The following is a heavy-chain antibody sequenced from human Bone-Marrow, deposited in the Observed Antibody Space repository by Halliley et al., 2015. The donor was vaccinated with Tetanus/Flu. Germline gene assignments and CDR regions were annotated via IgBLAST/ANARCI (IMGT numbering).Heavy chain of an antibody. CDR3: AREEDGLDY. J-gene: IGHJ4*02. V-gene: IGHV3-74*03. CDR2: IKAEGSST. Sequence: GLVWVSRIKAEGSSTTYADSVKGRFTNPRDNAKNALYLQMDSLRAEDAAGYFCAREEDGLDYWGQGTLVPVSS.